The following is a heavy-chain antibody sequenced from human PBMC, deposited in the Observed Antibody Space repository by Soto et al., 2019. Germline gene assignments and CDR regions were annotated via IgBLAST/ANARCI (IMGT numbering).Heavy chain of an antibody. D-gene: IGHD1-26*01. CDR1: GYTFTSYA. CDR3: ARARGRVGATTHLVEGSNCFDP. Sequence: GASVKVSCKASGYTFTSYAMHWVRQAPGQRLEWMGWINAGNGNTKYSQKFQGRVTITRDTSASTAYMELSSLRSEDTAVYYCARARGRVGATTHLVEGSNCFDPWGQGTLVTVSS. CDR2: INAGNGNT. V-gene: IGHV1-3*01. J-gene: IGHJ5*02.